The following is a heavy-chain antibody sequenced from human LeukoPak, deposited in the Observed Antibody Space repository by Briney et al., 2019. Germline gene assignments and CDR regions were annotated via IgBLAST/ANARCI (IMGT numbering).Heavy chain of an antibody. CDR2: ISYDGSNK. V-gene: IGHV3-30*04. CDR1: GFTFSSYA. J-gene: IGHJ6*04. CDR3: ARAWYDKWQMDV. D-gene: IGHD3-22*01. Sequence: TGGSLRLSCAASGFTFSSYAMHWVRQAPGKGLEWVAVISYDGSNKYYADSVKGRFTISRDDSKNTLYLQVNSLRAEDTAVYYCARAWYDKWQMDVWGKGTTVTVSS.